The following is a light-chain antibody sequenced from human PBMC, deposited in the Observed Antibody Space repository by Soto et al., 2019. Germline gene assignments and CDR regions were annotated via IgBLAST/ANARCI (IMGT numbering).Light chain of an antibody. CDR2: AAS. CDR3: QQSYKTPLT. CDR1: QSISNY. Sequence: IQMTQSPSSLSASVGDRVTITCRASQSISNYLNWYQQKPGKAPKLLIYAASSLQSGVPSRFSGSGSGTDFTLTISILQPEDFASYYCQQSYKTPLTFGGGTKVEI. J-gene: IGKJ4*01. V-gene: IGKV1-39*01.